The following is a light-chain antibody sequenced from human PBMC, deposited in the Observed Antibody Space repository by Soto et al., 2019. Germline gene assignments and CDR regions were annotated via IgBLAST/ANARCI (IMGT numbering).Light chain of an antibody. CDR2: GAS. V-gene: IGKV3-15*01. CDR1: QSVNTN. J-gene: IGKJ1*01. Sequence: EIVMTQSPATLSVSPGERATFSCRASQSVNTNFAWYQLKPGQAPRLLVYGASIRATGIPARFSGSGSGTEYSLTISSLQSEDFGVYFCQQYDQWWTFGQGTKVEIK. CDR3: QQYDQWWT.